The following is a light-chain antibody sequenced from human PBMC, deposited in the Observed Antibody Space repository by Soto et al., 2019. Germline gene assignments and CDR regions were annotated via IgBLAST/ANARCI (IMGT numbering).Light chain of an antibody. J-gene: IGLJ1*01. V-gene: IGLV2-11*01. CDR2: EVS. CDR1: SSDVGGYNY. Sequence: QSVLTQPPSVSGSPGQSVTISCTGTSSDVGGYNYVSWFQQHPGKAPKVMIYEVSKRPSGVPDRFSGSKSGNTASLTISGLQAEDEADYYCCSNAGNVGVFGTGTKVPVL. CDR3: CSNAGNVGV.